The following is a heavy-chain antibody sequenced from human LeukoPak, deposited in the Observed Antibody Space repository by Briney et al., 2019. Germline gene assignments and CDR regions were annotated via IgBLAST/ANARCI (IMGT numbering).Heavy chain of an antibody. Sequence: GGSLRLSCAASGFTFSSYSMNWVRQAPVKGLEWVSSISSSSSYVYYADSVKGRFTISRDNAKNSLYLQMNSLRAEDTAVYYCARVSQQLVRWGNFDYWGQGTLVTVSS. CDR3: ARVSQQLVRWGNFDY. J-gene: IGHJ4*02. V-gene: IGHV3-21*01. CDR1: GFTFSSYS. D-gene: IGHD6-13*01. CDR2: ISSSSSYV.